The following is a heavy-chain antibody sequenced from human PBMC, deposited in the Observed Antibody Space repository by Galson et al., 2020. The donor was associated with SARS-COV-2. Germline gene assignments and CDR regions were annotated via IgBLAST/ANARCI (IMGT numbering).Heavy chain of an antibody. J-gene: IGHJ4*02. V-gene: IGHV1-8*01. CDR1: GYIFTSYD. D-gene: IGHD5-18*01. CDR2: MNPNSGDT. CDR3: AKRGYTYGDFNY. Sequence: ASVKVSCKASGYIFTSYDINWVRQATGQGLEWMGWMNPNSGDTGYAQKFQGRVTMTRNTSISTAYMDLSSLRSEDTAVYYCAKRGYTYGDFNYWGQGTLVTVSS.